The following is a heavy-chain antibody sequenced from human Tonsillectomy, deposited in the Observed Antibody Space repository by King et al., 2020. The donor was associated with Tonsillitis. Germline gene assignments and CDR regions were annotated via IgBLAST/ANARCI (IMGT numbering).Heavy chain of an antibody. CDR2: IIPPFGTA. J-gene: IGHJ6*03. CDR1: GGSFSSYA. D-gene: IGHD3-22*01. Sequence: QLVQSGAEVKKPGSSVKVSCKASGGSFSSYAISWVRQAPGQGLEWMGGIIPPFGTANYAQKFQGRVTITADASTSTAYMEMCSLRFEDMAVYYCARAHSSGYWAYNYYMDVWGKGTTVTVSS. V-gene: IGHV1-69*12. CDR3: ARAHSSGYWAYNYYMDV.